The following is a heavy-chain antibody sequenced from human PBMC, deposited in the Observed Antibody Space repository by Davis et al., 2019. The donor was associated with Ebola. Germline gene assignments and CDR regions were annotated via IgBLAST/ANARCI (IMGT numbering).Heavy chain of an antibody. D-gene: IGHD2-2*01. J-gene: IGHJ4*02. V-gene: IGHV3-73*01. Sequence: GESLKISCAASGFTFSGSAMHWVRQASGKGLEWIGRIRSKANSYATAYAASGKGRFTITRDDSKNTAYLQMNSLKTEDTAVYYCTLGCSSTSCPTDYGGQGTLVTVSS. CDR2: IRSKANSYAT. CDR3: TLGCSSTSCPTDY. CDR1: GFTFSGSA.